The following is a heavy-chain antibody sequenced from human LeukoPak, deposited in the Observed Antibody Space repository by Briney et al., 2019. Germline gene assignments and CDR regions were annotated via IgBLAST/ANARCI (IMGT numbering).Heavy chain of an antibody. D-gene: IGHD3-22*01. CDR3: AKSPTYYYDSSGYRLGYMDV. Sequence: GGSLRLSCAASGFTFSSYGMHWVRQAPGKGLEWVAFIRYDGSNKYYADSVKGRFTISRDNSKNTLYLQMNSLRAEDTAVYYCAKSPTYYYDSSGYRLGYMDVWGKGTTVTISS. CDR1: GFTFSSYG. CDR2: IRYDGSNK. J-gene: IGHJ6*03. V-gene: IGHV3-30*02.